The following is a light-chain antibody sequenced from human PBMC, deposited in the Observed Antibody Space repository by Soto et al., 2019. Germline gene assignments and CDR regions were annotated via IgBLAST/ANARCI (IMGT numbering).Light chain of an antibody. J-gene: IGLJ1*01. CDR1: SSDVGAYNY. Sequence: QSVLTQPASVSGSPGQSITISCTGTSSDVGAYNYVSWYQQYPGKAPKYIIYDVTNRPSGVSYRFFGSKSGNTASLTISGLQAEDEADYYCSSYTTSSTLYVFGTGTKVTVL. CDR3: SSYTTSSTLYV. CDR2: DVT. V-gene: IGLV2-14*03.